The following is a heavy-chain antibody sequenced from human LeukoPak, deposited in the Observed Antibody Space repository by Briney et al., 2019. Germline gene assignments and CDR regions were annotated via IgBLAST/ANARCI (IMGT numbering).Heavy chain of an antibody. V-gene: IGHV4-39*01. CDR1: GGSLSSSSYC. Sequence: SETLSLTCSVSGGSLSSSSYCWDWTRQPPVRGMEWIGNIYETGSTNYNPSLKSRVTISVDTSKNQFSLKLSSVTAADTAVYYCVRPDDNSFDFWGQGTMLTV. J-gene: IGHJ3*01. CDR2: IYETGST. CDR3: VRPDDNSFDF. D-gene: IGHD3-9*01.